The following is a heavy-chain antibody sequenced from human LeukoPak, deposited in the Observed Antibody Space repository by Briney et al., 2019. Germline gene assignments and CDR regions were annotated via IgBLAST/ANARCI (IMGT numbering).Heavy chain of an antibody. CDR2: IYYSGST. J-gene: IGHJ3*02. D-gene: IGHD3-22*01. Sequence: SETLSLTCTVSGGSISSYYWSWIRQPPGKGLEWIGYIYYSGSTNYNPSLKSRVTISVDTSKNQFSLKLSSVTAADTAVYYCARDQTYYYDSSGYLDAFDIWGQGTMVTVSS. V-gene: IGHV4-59*12. CDR1: GGSISSYY. CDR3: ARDQTYYYDSSGYLDAFDI.